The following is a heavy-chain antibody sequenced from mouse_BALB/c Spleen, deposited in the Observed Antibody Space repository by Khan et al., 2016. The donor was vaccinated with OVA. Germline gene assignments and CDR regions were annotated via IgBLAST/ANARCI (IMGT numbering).Heavy chain of an antibody. Sequence: EVQLQESGPGLVKPSQSLSLSCTVTGYSFTSGYAWYLIRHLPGNKLEWMGYISYSGGTSYNPSLKSRISITRDTSKNQFFLQLNSVTTEDTATFYCARGNYYGYFFDYWGQGTTLTVSS. D-gene: IGHD1-1*01. V-gene: IGHV3-2*02. CDR2: ISYSGGT. CDR1: GYSFTSGYA. J-gene: IGHJ2*01. CDR3: ARGNYYGYFFDY.